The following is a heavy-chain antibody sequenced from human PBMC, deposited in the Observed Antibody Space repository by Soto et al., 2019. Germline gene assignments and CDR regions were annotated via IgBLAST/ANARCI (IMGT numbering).Heavy chain of an antibody. D-gene: IGHD2-2*01. V-gene: IGHV3-23*01. J-gene: IGHJ6*03. CDR1: GFTFISYA. CDR2: ISGSGGST. Sequence: GGSLRLSCAASGFTFISYAMSWVLQAPWKGLEWVSAISGSGGSTYYADSVKGRFTISRDNSKNTLYLQMNSLRAEDTAVYYCAKECCSSTSCSSWNPYYYYMDVWGKGTTVTVSS. CDR3: AKECCSSTSCSSWNPYYYYMDV.